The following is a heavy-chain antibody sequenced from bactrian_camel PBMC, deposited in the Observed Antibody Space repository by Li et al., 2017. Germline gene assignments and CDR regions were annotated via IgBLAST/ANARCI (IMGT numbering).Heavy chain of an antibody. D-gene: IGHD2*01. CDR3: AARGPYCYTKLSVRDYTY. CDR2: FGRDGST. V-gene: IGHV3S53*01. J-gene: IGHJ4*01. Sequence: HVQLVESGGGSVQVGGSLRLSCVASGYTYSRNCMAWFRQSPGKEREGVAAFGRDGSTSYAGSVKGRFIISQDNAKNTVYLQMNSLKPEDTAMYYCAARGPYCYTKLSVRDYTYWGQGTQVTVS. CDR1: GYTYSRNC.